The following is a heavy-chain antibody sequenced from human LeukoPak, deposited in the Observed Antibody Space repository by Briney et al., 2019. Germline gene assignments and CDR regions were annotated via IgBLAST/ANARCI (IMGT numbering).Heavy chain of an antibody. CDR2: ISGSGDNT. CDR3: AKGLAATGKTTDS. V-gene: IGHV3-23*01. Sequence: GGSLRLSCAASGFTFSNYAMSWVRQAPGKGLEWISSISGSGDNTFYADSAKGRFTISRDKSKNTLYLQMNGLRVEDTALYYCAKGLAATGKTTDSWGQGTLVTVSS. J-gene: IGHJ4*02. CDR1: GFTFSNYA. D-gene: IGHD6-13*01.